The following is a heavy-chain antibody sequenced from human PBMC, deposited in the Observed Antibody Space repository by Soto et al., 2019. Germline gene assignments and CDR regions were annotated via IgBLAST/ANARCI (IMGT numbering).Heavy chain of an antibody. D-gene: IGHD3-3*01. CDR2: INPNSGGT. V-gene: IGHV1-2*02. CDR1: GYTFTGYY. Sequence: ASVKVSCKASGYTFTGYYMHWVRQAPGQGLEWMGWINPNSGGTNYAQKFQGRVTMTRDTSISTAYMELSRLRSDDTAVYYCARGVTIFGVVINDWLGPWGQGTLVTVYS. CDR3: ARGVTIFGVVINDWLGP. J-gene: IGHJ5*02.